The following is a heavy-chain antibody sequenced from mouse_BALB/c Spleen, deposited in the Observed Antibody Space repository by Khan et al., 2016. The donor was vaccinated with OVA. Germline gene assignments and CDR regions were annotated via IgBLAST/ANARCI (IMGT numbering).Heavy chain of an antibody. Sequence: DVQLQESGPGLVNPSQSLSLTCTVTGYSITSDYAWNWIRQFPGNKLGWMGYINYSGSTNYNPALKSRISITRDTSKNQFFLQLNSVTTEDTATDYYARDGSPYNYAMDYWGQGTSVTVSS. V-gene: IGHV3-2*02. CDR3: ARDGSPYNYAMDY. J-gene: IGHJ4*01. CDR1: GYSITSDYA. D-gene: IGHD2-3*01. CDR2: INYSGST.